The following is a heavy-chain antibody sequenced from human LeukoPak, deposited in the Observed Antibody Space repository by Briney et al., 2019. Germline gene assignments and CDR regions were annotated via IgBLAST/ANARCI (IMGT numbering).Heavy chain of an antibody. CDR1: GYTFTDYY. D-gene: IGHD2-21*01. V-gene: IGHV1-69-2*01. Sequence: ASVKISCKVSGYTFTDYYMHWVQQAPGKGLEWMGLVDPEDGETIYAEKFQGRVTITADTSTDTAYMELSSLRSEDTAVYYCATGKEIPRRGIGGDWLDPWGQGTLFTVSS. CDR2: VDPEDGET. J-gene: IGHJ5*02. CDR3: ATGKEIPRRGIGGDWLDP.